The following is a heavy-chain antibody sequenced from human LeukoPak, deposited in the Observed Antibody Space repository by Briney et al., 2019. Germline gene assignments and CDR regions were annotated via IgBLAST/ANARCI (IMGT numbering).Heavy chain of an antibody. D-gene: IGHD5-12*01. V-gene: IGHV3-21*01. Sequence: GGSLRLSCAASGFTFSSYSMNWVRQAPGKGLEWVSSISSSSSYIYYADSVKGRYTISRDNAKNSLYLQMNSLRAEDTAVYYCARDLGVATIHDAFDIWGQGTMVTVSS. CDR2: ISSSSSYI. J-gene: IGHJ3*02. CDR1: GFTFSSYS. CDR3: ARDLGVATIHDAFDI.